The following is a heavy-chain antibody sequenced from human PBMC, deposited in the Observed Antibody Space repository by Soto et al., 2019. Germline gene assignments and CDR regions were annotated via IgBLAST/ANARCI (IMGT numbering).Heavy chain of an antibody. CDR2: ISTYNGDT. CDR3: AREGVAPYYYYGMDV. J-gene: IGHJ6*02. V-gene: IGHV1-18*01. CDR1: GYTFTRSG. D-gene: IGHD5-12*01. Sequence: QVQLVQSGAEVKKPGASVKVSCKASGYTFTRSGISWVRQTPGQGLEWMGGISTYNGDTNYAQTFQCRVTMTTDTSTSTAYMELRSLRSDDTAVYYCAREGVAPYYYYGMDVWGQGTPVTVSS.